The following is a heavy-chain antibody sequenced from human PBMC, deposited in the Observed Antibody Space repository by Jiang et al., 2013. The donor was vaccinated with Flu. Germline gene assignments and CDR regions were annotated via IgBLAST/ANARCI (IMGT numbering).Heavy chain of an antibody. J-gene: IGHJ4*02. CDR2: ITPNSGFT. D-gene: IGHD3-9*01. V-gene: IGHV1-2*06. CDR1: GYTFTDYY. Sequence: KPGASVKVSCKASGYTFTDYYVHWVRQAPGQGLEWMGRITPNSGFTTFAQKFQGRITMTRDTSISTAYMELSRLRSDDTAIYYCAREESFDWVLGDHWGQGTLVTVSS. CDR3: AREESFDWVLGDH.